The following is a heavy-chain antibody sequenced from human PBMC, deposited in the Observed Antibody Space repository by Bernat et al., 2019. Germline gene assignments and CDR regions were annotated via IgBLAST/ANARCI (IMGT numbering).Heavy chain of an antibody. Sequence: EVQLVESGGGLVQPGGSLRLPCAASGLPLISYGMSGSGQAPGRGLEWVANIKQDGSEKYYVDSVKARFTISRDNAKNSLYLQMNSLRAEDTAVYYCARVKSSNGWSPFDYWGQGTLVTVSS. J-gene: IGHJ4*02. CDR2: IKQDGSEK. CDR1: GLPLISYG. CDR3: ARVKSSNGWSPFDY. V-gene: IGHV3-7*01. D-gene: IGHD6-19*01.